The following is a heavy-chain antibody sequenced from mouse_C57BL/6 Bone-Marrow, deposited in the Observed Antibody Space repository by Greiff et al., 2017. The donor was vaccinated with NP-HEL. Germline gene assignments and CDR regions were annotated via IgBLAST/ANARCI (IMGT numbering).Heavy chain of an antibody. Sequence: QVQLQQPGAELVRPGTSVKLSCKASGYTFTSYWMHWVKQRPGQGLEWIGVIDPSDSYTNYNQKFKGKATLTVDTSSSTAYMQLSSLTSEDSAVYYCARGDYYGSSPYYFDDWGQGTTLTVSS. CDR3: ARGDYYGSSPYYFDD. D-gene: IGHD1-1*01. CDR2: IDPSDSYT. CDR1: GYTFTSYW. J-gene: IGHJ2*01. V-gene: IGHV1-59*01.